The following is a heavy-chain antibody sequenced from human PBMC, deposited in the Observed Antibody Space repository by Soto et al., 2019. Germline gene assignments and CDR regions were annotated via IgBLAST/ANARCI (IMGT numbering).Heavy chain of an antibody. V-gene: IGHV1-18*04. CDR2: ISAYNGNT. J-gene: IGHJ4*02. Sequence: ASVKVSCKASGYTFTIYGISGVLQAPGQGLEWMGWISAYNGNTNYAQKLQGRVTMTTDTSTSTAYMELRSLRSDDTAVYYCARKEGATRLSDYWGQGTLVTVSS. CDR3: ARKEGATRLSDY. D-gene: IGHD1-26*01. CDR1: GYTFTIYG.